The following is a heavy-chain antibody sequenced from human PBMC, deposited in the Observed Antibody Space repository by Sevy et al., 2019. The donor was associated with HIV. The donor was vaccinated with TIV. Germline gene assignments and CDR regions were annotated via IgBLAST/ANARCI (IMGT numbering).Heavy chain of an antibody. Sequence: GGSLRLSCKASGFSFTDFWMQWVRQVPGKGRGWVANINKDGSGMYYVDSVKGRFTISIDNAESALYLQMHGLRAEDAATYFCARRYFDLWGQGTVVTVSS. CDR3: ARRYFDL. CDR2: INKDGSGM. V-gene: IGHV3-7*01. J-gene: IGHJ4*02. CDR1: GFSFTDFW.